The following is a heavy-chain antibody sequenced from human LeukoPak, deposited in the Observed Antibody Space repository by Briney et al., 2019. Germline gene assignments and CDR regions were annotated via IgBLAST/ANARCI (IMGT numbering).Heavy chain of an antibody. CDR1: GGSISRHY. CDR3: ARLPPYSPGGWGYFDY. Sequence: KASETPSLTCSVSGGSISRHYWSWFRQPPGKGLEWIGYLRDSGALKINPSLQSRVILSRDTSMNQFSLKLTSVTAADTAVYYCARLPPYSPGGWGYFDYWGQGKLVTVSS. D-gene: IGHD2-8*02. CDR2: LRDSGAL. J-gene: IGHJ4*02. V-gene: IGHV4-59*11.